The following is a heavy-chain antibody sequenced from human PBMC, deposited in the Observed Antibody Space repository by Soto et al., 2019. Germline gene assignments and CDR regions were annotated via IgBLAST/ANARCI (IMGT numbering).Heavy chain of an antibody. CDR2: IWYDESKR. D-gene: IGHD6-13*01. CDR3: ARHPERIAQIGWFDP. Sequence: GGSLRLSCSAFGFRVTNYAVHWARQAPGKGLEWVAAIWYDESKRWYADSVKGRFTISRDNAKNSLYLQMNSLRAEDTAVYYCARHPERIAQIGWFDPWGQGTLVTVPQ. CDR1: GFRVTNYA. J-gene: IGHJ5*02. V-gene: IGHV3-33*01.